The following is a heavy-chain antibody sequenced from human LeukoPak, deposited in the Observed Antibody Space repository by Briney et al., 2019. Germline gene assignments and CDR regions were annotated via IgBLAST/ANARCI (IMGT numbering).Heavy chain of an antibody. D-gene: IGHD2-15*01. J-gene: IGHJ4*02. CDR1: GVSISSNY. CDR2: IYYTGIT. Sequence: SETLSLTCTVSGVSISSNYWTWIRQPPGKGLEWIGYIYYTGITNYNPSLKSRVTISVDTSKNQFSLKLSSVTAADTAVYYCARDRPGGSTLDYWGQGTLVTVSS. CDR3: ARDRPGGSTLDY. V-gene: IGHV4-59*01.